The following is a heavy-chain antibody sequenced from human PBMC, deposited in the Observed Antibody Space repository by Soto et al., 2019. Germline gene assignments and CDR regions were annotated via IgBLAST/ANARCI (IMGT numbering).Heavy chain of an antibody. Sequence: GGSLRLSCAASGFTFSSYAMSWVRQAPGKGLEWVSAISGSGGSTYYADSVKGRFTISRDNSKNTLYLQMNSLRAEDTAVYYCAKNTVTTSPKPLYFDYWGQGTLVTVSS. CDR3: AKNTVTTSPKPLYFDY. CDR2: ISGSGGST. CDR1: GFTFSSYA. V-gene: IGHV3-23*01. J-gene: IGHJ4*02. D-gene: IGHD4-17*01.